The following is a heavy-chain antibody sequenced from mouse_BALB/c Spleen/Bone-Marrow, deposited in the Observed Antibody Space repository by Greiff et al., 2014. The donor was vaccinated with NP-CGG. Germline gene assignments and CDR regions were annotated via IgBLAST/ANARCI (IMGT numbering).Heavy chain of an antibody. Sequence: VHVKQSGAELVKPGASVKLSCTASGFNIKDTYMHWVKQRPEQGLEWIGRIDPANGNTEYDPKFQGKATITADTSSNTAYLQLSSLTSEDTAVYYCASYYYGSSLFAYWGQGTLVTVSA. V-gene: IGHV14-3*02. CDR1: GFNIKDTY. CDR2: IDPANGNT. J-gene: IGHJ3*01. CDR3: ASYYYGSSLFAY. D-gene: IGHD1-1*01.